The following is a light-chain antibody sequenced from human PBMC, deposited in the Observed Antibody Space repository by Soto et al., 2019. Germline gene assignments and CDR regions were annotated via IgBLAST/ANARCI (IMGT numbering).Light chain of an antibody. J-gene: IGLJ1*01. V-gene: IGLV2-23*02. CDR3: CSYAGSGTNV. CDR1: SSNVGNFNV. Sequence: QSALAQPASVSGSPGQSITISCTGTSSNVGNFNVVSWYQQHPGKAPKVIIYDVTEQPSGVSNRFSGSKSGNTASLTISGLQAEDEADYYCCSYAGSGTNVFGTGTKLTVL. CDR2: DVT.